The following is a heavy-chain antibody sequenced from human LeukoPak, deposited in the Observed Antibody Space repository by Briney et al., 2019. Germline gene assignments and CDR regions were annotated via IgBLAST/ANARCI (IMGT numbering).Heavy chain of an antibody. CDR2: ISYNGNNK. CDR3: AREAEGLDY. CDR1: GFTFSSYA. J-gene: IGHJ4*02. D-gene: IGHD1-14*01. V-gene: IGHV3-30*04. Sequence: GGSLRLSCEASGFTFSSYAMHWVRQAPGKGLEWVAIISYNGNNKYYADSVKGRFTISRDNSENILYLQMNSLRAEDTAVYYCAREAEGLDYWGQGTLVTVSS.